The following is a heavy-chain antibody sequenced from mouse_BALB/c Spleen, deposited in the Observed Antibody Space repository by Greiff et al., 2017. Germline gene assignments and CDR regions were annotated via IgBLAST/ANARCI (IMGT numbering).Heavy chain of an antibody. Sequence: QVQLQQPGAELVKPGASVKLSCKASGYTFTSYWMHWVKQRPGQGLEWIGEINPSNGRTNYNEKFKSKATLTADKSSTTAYMQLSSLTSEDSAVYYCARGELYSGSAMDYWGQGTSVTVSS. CDR2: INPSNGRT. J-gene: IGHJ4*01. V-gene: IGHV1S81*02. CDR3: ARGELYSGSAMDY. D-gene: IGHD3-2*02. CDR1: GYTFTSYW.